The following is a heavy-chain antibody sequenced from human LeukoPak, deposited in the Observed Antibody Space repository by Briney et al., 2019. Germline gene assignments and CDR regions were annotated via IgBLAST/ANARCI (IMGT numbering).Heavy chain of an antibody. CDR3: ARGKFRLRGTCFDY. J-gene: IGHJ4*02. D-gene: IGHD1-1*01. CDR2: INHSGST. V-gene: IGHV4-34*01. Sequence: SETLSLTCAVYGGSFSGYYWSWIRQPPGKGLEWIGEINHSGSTNYNPSLKSRVTISVDTSKNQFSLKLCSVTAADTAVYYCARGKFRLRGTCFDYWGQGTLVTVSS. CDR1: GGSFSGYY.